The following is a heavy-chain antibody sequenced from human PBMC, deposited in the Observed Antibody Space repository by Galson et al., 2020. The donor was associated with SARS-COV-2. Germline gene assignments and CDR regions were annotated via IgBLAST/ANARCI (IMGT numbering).Heavy chain of an antibody. CDR3: ARGAGATNNWFDP. Sequence: NSGGSLRLSCAASGFTFSSYSMNWVRQAPGKGLEWVSSISSSSSYIYYADSVKGRFTISRDNAKNSLYLQMNSLRADDTAVYYCARGAGATNNWFDPWGQGTLVTVSS. D-gene: IGHD1-26*01. CDR1: GFTFSSYS. J-gene: IGHJ5*02. V-gene: IGHV3-21*01. CDR2: ISSSSSYI.